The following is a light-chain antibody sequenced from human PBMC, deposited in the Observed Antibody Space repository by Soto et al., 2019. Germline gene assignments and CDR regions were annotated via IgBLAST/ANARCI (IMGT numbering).Light chain of an antibody. CDR2: GAS. CDR3: QQYGTSPRT. Sequence: EIVMTQSPATLSASPGERATLSCRASQSVSNNLRWYQQKPGQAPRLLIYGASTRATGIPARFSGGGSGTDFTLTISRLEPEDFAVYYCQQYGTSPRTFGQGTKVDIK. J-gene: IGKJ1*01. V-gene: IGKV3-15*01. CDR1: QSVSNN.